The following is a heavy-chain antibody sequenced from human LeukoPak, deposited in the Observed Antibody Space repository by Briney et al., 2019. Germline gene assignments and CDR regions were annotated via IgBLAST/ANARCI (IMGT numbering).Heavy chain of an antibody. Sequence: SETLSLTCTVSGGSISRGDYYWSWIRQPPGKGLEWIGYISYSGSTYYNPSLKSRVTISVDTSKNQFSLKLSSVTAADTAVHFCARVYYDSSGLAQFDYWGQGTLVTVSS. V-gene: IGHV4-30-4*08. CDR2: ISYSGST. J-gene: IGHJ4*02. CDR1: GGSISRGDYY. CDR3: ARVYYDSSGLAQFDY. D-gene: IGHD3-22*01.